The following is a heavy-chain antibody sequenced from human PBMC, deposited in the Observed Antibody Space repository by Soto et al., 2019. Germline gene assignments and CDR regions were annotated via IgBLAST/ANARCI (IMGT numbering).Heavy chain of an antibody. CDR3: ARPHTAMVTSPPYY. D-gene: IGHD5-18*01. CDR2: ISSSSSTI. V-gene: IGHV3-48*02. CDR1: GFTFSSYS. Sequence: GGSLRLSCAASGFTFSSYSMNWVRQAPGKGLEWVSYISSSSSTIYYADSVKGRFTISRDKAKNSLYLQMNSLRDEDTAVYYCARPHTAMVTSPPYYWGQGTLVTVSS. J-gene: IGHJ4*02.